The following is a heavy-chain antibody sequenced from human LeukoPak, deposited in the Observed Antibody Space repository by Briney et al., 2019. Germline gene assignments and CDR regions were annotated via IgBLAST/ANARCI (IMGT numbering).Heavy chain of an antibody. Sequence: GGSLRLSCTASGFSFDDYGMSWVRQAPGRGLEWVSGINWNGGSTGYADSVKGRFTISRDNAKNSLYLQMNSLRAEDTALYYCARFVVVTATKYYFDYWGQGTLVTVSS. D-gene: IGHD2-21*02. V-gene: IGHV3-20*04. CDR2: INWNGGST. CDR1: GFSFDDYG. CDR3: ARFVVVTATKYYFDY. J-gene: IGHJ4*02.